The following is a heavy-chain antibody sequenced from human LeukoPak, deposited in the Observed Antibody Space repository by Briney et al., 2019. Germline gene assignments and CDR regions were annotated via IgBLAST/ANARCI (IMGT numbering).Heavy chain of an antibody. Sequence: PGGSLRLSCAASGFTFSSYVMSWVRQAPGKGLEWVSGISGSGGNTNYADSVKGRFTISRANSKNTLNLKMNSLRAEDTAVYYCAKEDSSGYYLNFNYWGEGTLVTVSS. V-gene: IGHV3-23*01. J-gene: IGHJ4*02. CDR1: GFTFSSYV. D-gene: IGHD3-22*01. CDR2: ISGSGGNT. CDR3: AKEDSSGYYLNFNY.